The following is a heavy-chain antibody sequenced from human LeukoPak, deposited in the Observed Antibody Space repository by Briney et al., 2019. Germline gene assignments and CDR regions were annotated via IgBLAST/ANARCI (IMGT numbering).Heavy chain of an antibody. D-gene: IGHD1-26*01. CDR1: GHTFINYG. J-gene: IGHJ3*02. Sequence: ASVKVSCKASGHTFINYGIGWVRQAPGQGLEWMGWTSDYMGNRNTDYAQKFQGRVSMTTDSSTSTAYMELRSLTSDDTAVYYCARARHVGSSTDAFDIWGQGTMVTVSS. V-gene: IGHV1-18*01. CDR2: TSDYMGNR. CDR3: ARARHVGSSTDAFDI.